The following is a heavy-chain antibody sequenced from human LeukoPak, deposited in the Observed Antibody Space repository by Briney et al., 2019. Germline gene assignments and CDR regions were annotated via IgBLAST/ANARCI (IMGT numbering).Heavy chain of an antibody. CDR1: GFTFSDYY. Sequence: GGSLRLSCAASGFTFSDYYMTWIRQAPGKGLEWVPYISSSGSTVYYADSVKGRFTISRDNAKNSLYLQMNSLRAEDTAVYYCARDLEGGYDEGSPFDYWGQGTLVTVSS. V-gene: IGHV3-11*01. CDR3: ARDLEGGYDEGSPFDY. D-gene: IGHD5-12*01. CDR2: ISSSGSTV. J-gene: IGHJ4*02.